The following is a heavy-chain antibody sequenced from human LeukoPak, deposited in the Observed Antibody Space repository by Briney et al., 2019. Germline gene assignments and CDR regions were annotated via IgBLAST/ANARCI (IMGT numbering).Heavy chain of an antibody. CDR1: GFTVSSNY. V-gene: IGHV3-66*01. D-gene: IGHD3-9*01. J-gene: IGHJ4*02. Sequence: GGSLRLSCAASGFTVSSNYMSWVRQAPGKGLEWVSVIYSGGSTYYADSVKGRFTISRDNAKNSVFLQMNSVRAEDTAVYYCARDLDTGNYFFAYWGQGTPVIVSS. CDR2: IYSGGST. CDR3: ARDLDTGNYFFAY.